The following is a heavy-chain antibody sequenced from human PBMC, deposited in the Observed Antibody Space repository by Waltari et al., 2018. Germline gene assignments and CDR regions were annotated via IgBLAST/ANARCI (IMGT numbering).Heavy chain of an antibody. CDR1: GFTFSSYS. D-gene: IGHD3-22*01. J-gene: IGHJ4*02. Sequence: EVQLVESGGGLVKPGGSLRLSCAASGFTFSSYSMNCVHQDPGNGLVWVSSITSSRSYIYYADSVKGRFTISRDNAKNSLYLQMNSLRAEDTAVYYCARYYSSENYYFDYWGQGTLVTVSS. V-gene: IGHV3-21*01. CDR2: ITSSRSYI. CDR3: ARYYSSENYYFDY.